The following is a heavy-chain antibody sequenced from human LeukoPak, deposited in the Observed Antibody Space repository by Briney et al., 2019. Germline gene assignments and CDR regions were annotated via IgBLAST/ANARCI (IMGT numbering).Heavy chain of an antibody. Sequence: GGSLRLSCAAPGFTVSSNYMSWVRQAPGKGLEWVSVIYSGGSTYYADSVKGRFTISRDNSKNTLYLQMNSLRAEDTAVYYCARDNRLGVDAFDIWGQGTMVTVSS. CDR3: ARDNRLGVDAFDI. CDR2: IYSGGST. J-gene: IGHJ3*02. V-gene: IGHV3-53*01. D-gene: IGHD1-14*01. CDR1: GFTVSSNY.